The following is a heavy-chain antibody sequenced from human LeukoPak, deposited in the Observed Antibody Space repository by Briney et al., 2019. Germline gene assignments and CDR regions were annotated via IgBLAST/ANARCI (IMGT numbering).Heavy chain of an antibody. CDR1: GFTFSTFR. CDR3: ARERGSRSLDV. D-gene: IGHD3-10*01. Sequence: GGSLRLSCAASGFTFSTFRMSWVRQAPGKGLEWVANIKQDGSEKYYVDSVKGRFTISRDNAKNSLYLQMNSLRAEDTAVYYCARERGSRSLDVWGQGTTVTVSS. J-gene: IGHJ6*02. V-gene: IGHV3-7*01. CDR2: IKQDGSEK.